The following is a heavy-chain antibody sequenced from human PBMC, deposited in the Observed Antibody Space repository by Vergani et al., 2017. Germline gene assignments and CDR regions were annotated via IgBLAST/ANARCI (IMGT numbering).Heavy chain of an antibody. CDR1: GGSFTSYH. CDR2: IEHTGRP. J-gene: IGHJ6*03. V-gene: IGHV4-34*01. D-gene: IGHD4-11*01. CDR3: AGENTETNGHLYYYYYMDV. Sequence: QVQLQQWGGGLLKPSETLSLTCVVNGGSFTSYHWTWIRQSPGAGVEWVGDIEHTGRPDYNPSLKCRLTLSVDKSRNQFSLTLNSVTATDTAIYFCAGENTETNGHLYYYYYMDVWGQGTAVTVS.